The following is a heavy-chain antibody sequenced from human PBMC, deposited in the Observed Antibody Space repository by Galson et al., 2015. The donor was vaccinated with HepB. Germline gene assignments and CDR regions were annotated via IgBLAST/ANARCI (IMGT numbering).Heavy chain of an antibody. CDR3: ARGTDYYGSGPLDY. J-gene: IGHJ4*02. CDR1: GYTFTSYA. CDR2: INAGNGNT. Sequence: SVKVSCKASGYTFTSYAMHWVRQAPGQRLEWMGWINAGNGNTKYSQKFQGRVTITRDTSASTAYMELSSLRSEDTAVYYCARGTDYYGSGPLDYWGQGTLVTVSS. V-gene: IGHV1-3*01. D-gene: IGHD3-10*01.